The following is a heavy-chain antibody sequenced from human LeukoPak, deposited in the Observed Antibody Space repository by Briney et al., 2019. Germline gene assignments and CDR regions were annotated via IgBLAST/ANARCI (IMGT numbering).Heavy chain of an antibody. Sequence: SETLSLTCAVYGGSFSGYYWSWIRQPPGKGLEWIGEINHSGSTNYNPSLKSRVTISVDTSQNQFSLKLSSVTAADTAVYYRARGPRQWLVSRGVAFDIWGQGTMVTVSS. CDR2: INHSGST. CDR1: GGSFSGYY. J-gene: IGHJ3*02. D-gene: IGHD6-19*01. CDR3: ARGPRQWLVSRGVAFDI. V-gene: IGHV4-34*01.